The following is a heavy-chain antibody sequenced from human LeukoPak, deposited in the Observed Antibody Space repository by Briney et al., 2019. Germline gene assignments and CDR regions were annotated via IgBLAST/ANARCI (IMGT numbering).Heavy chain of an antibody. CDR3: ARDGLQYDWFDP. V-gene: IGHV4-39*07. Sequence: SETLSLTCTVSGGSISSSSYYWGWIRQPPGKGLEWIGSIYYSGSTYYNPSLKSRVTISVDTSKNQFSLKLSSVTAADTAVYYCARDGLQYDWFDPWGQGTLVTVSS. CDR1: GGSISSSSYY. D-gene: IGHD2-21*01. CDR2: IYYSGST. J-gene: IGHJ5*02.